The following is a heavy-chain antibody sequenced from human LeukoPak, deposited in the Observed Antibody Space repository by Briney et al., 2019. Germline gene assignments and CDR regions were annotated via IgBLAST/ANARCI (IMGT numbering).Heavy chain of an antibody. CDR1: GFTFSSYA. J-gene: IGHJ5*02. CDR3: ARDSGYSSSWYLSWFDP. V-gene: IGHV3-7*01. Sequence: PGGSLRLSCAASGFTFSSYAMHWVRQAPGKGLEWVANIKQDGSEKYYVDSVKGRFTISRDNAKNSLYLQMNSLRAEDTAVYYCARDSGYSSSWYLSWFDPWGQGTLVTVSS. CDR2: IKQDGSEK. D-gene: IGHD6-13*01.